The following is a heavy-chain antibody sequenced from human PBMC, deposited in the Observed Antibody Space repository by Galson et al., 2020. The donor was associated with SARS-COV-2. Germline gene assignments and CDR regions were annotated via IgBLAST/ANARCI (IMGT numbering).Heavy chain of an antibody. CDR2: IYYSGST. Sequence: SQTLSLTCTVSGGSISSSSYYWGWLRQPPGKGLEWIGSIYYSGSTHYNPSLKSRVTISVDTSKNQFSLKLSSVTAADTAVYYCARVKDYSYGFGRGDYYFDYWGQGTLVTVSS. CDR1: GGSISSSSYY. CDR3: ARVKDYSYGFGRGDYYFDY. D-gene: IGHD5-18*01. J-gene: IGHJ4*02. V-gene: IGHV4-39*07.